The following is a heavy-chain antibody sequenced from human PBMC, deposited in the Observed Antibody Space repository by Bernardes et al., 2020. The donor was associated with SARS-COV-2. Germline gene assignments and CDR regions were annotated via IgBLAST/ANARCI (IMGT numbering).Heavy chain of an antibody. D-gene: IGHD3-16*02. Sequence: SETLSLTCAVYGGSFSGYYWSWIRQPPGKGLEWIGEINHSGSTNYNPSLKSRVTISVDTSKNQFSLKLSSVTAADTAVYYCARVGYYDYVWGSYRSLNLDYWGQGTLVTVSS. CDR2: INHSGST. V-gene: IGHV4-34*01. J-gene: IGHJ4*02. CDR3: ARVGYYDYVWGSYRSLNLDY. CDR1: GGSFSGYY.